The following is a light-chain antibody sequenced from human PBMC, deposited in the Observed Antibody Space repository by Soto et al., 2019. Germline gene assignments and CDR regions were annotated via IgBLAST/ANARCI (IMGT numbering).Light chain of an antibody. CDR3: QSYDSSLFYV. CDR1: SSNIGAGYD. J-gene: IGLJ1*01. V-gene: IGLV1-40*01. CDR2: GNS. Sequence: QSVLTQPPSVSGAPGQRVTISSTGSSSNIGAGYDVHWYQQLPGTAPKLLIYGNSNRPSGVPDRFSGSKSGTSASLAITGLQAEDEADYYCQSYDSSLFYVFGTGTKVTVL.